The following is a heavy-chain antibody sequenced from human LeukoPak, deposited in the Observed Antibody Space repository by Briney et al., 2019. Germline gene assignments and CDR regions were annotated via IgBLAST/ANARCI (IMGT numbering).Heavy chain of an antibody. J-gene: IGHJ5*02. CDR2: IIPILGIA. D-gene: IGHD3-22*01. V-gene: IGHV1-69*04. Sequence: GASVKVSCKASGYTFTGYYMHWVRQAPGQGLEWMGRIIPILGIANYAQKFQGRVTITADKSTSTAYMELSSLRSEDTAVYYCARVDTEEDYYDSSGYYVNWFDPWGQGTLVTVSS. CDR3: ARVDTEEDYYDSSGYYVNWFDP. CDR1: GYTFTGYY.